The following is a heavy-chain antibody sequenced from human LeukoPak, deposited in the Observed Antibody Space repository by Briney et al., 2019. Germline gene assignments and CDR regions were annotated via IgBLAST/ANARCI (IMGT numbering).Heavy chain of an antibody. J-gene: IGHJ5*02. CDR3: ARVRFKRTIVRGVNWFDP. CDR1: GYTFTGYY. CDR2: INPNSGGT. V-gene: IGHV1-2*02. D-gene: IGHD3-10*01. Sequence: ASVKVSCKASGYTFTGYYMHWVRQAPGQGLEWMGWINPNSGGTNYAQKFQGRVTMTRDTSISTAYMELSRLRSDDTAVYYCARVRFKRTIVRGVNWFDPWGQGTLVTVSS.